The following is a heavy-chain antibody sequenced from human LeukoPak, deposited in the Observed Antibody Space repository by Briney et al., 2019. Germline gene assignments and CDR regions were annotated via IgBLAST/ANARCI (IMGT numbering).Heavy chain of an antibody. J-gene: IGHJ6*02. CDR3: AREGDSGYSSSWYYVQGCGMDV. CDR2: ISSSSSYI. CDR1: GFTFSSYS. Sequence: GGSLRLSCAASGFTFSSYSMNWVREAPGKGLEWVSSISSSSSYIYYADSVKGRFTISRDNAKNSLYLQMNSLRAEDTAVYYCAREGDSGYSSSWYYVQGCGMDVWGQGTTVTVSS. V-gene: IGHV3-21*01. D-gene: IGHD6-13*01.